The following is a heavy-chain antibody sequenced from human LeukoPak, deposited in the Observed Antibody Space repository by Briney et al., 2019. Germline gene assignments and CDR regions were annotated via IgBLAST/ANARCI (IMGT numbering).Heavy chain of an antibody. J-gene: IGHJ4*02. D-gene: IGHD5-24*01. V-gene: IGHV3-33*08. Sequence: GRSLRLSCAASGFIFRSYVMHWVRQAPGKGLEWVAVMWYDGNHQYYGDSVKGRFTISRDTSKNTLYLQMSSLRAEDTAVYYCARGDGSNHNHFDNWGQGILVTVSS. CDR2: MWYDGNHQ. CDR1: GFIFRSYV. CDR3: ARGDGSNHNHFDN.